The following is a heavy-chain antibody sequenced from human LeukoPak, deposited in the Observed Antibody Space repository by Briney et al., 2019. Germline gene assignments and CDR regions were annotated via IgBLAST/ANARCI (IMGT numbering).Heavy chain of an antibody. CDR1: DDSITTYY. D-gene: IGHD4-11*01. J-gene: IGHJ6*03. CDR3: ARGRVSSSTWHSTYYYYFYMDV. CDR2: IDHTGTT. V-gene: IGHV4-59*01. Sequence: PSETLSLTCSVSDDSITTYYWTWIRQPPGKGLEWIGYIDHTGTTNYNPSLNSRVTISRDTSKNHFSLQLSSVTAADTAVYFCARGRVSSSTWHSTYYYYFYMDVWGKGTTVTVSS.